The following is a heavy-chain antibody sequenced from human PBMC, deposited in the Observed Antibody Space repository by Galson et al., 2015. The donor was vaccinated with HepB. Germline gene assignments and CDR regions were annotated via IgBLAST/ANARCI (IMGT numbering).Heavy chain of an antibody. J-gene: IGHJ6*02. CDR3: ARDVTYVAGTYYYYGMDV. V-gene: IGHV3-21*01. D-gene: IGHD6-19*01. CDR2: ISSSSSYI. Sequence: SLRLSCAASGFTFSSYSMNWVRQAPGKGLEWVSSISSSSSYIYYADSVKGRFTISRDNAKNSLYLQMNSLRAEDTAVYYCARDVTYVAGTYYYYGMDVWGQGTTVTVSS. CDR1: GFTFSSYS.